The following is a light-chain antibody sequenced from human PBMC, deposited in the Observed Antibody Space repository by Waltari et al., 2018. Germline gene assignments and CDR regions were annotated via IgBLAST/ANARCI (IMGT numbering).Light chain of an antibody. CDR2: DVS. V-gene: IGLV2-11*01. CDR3: CSYAGNSVI. J-gene: IGLJ2*01. Sequence: QSALTQPHSVSGSPGQAANISCAGTSRDVGAYRYVSWYQQYPGKVPKLLIYDVSKRPPGVPGRFSGSKSGDTASLTISGLQAEDEADYHCCSYAGNSVIFGGGTHLTVL. CDR1: SRDVGAYRY.